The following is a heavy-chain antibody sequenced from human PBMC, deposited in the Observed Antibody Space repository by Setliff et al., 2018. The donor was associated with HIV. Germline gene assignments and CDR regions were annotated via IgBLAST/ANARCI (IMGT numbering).Heavy chain of an antibody. CDR3: AREVGSKMESDTGGFSI. J-gene: IGHJ3*02. CDR1: GYTFTNYA. D-gene: IGHD2-8*02. CDR2: IIPGNANI. V-gene: IGHV1-3*01. Sequence: VASVKVSCKASGYTFTNYAIHWVRQVPGQRLEWMGWIIPGNANIRYSQNFHGRVSFTRDTSANTAYMELSSLIFEDTAVYYCAREVGSKMESDTGGFSIWGQGTKVT.